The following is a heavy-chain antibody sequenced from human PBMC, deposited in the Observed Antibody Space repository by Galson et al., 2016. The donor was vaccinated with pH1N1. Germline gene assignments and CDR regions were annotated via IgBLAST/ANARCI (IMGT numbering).Heavy chain of an antibody. CDR2: IIPIYGTA. Sequence: SVKVSCKASGGSFAKYAVSWVRQAPGQGLEWMGRIIPIYGTANYAQKFQGRVTITADEYTTTVYMELNSLISEDTAMDYCARPGRTETTQEGFALGYGMDVWVQGTTVTVSS. CDR1: GGSFAKYA. CDR3: ARPGRTETTQEGFALGYGMDV. V-gene: IGHV1-69*13. J-gene: IGHJ6*02. D-gene: IGHD1-1*01.